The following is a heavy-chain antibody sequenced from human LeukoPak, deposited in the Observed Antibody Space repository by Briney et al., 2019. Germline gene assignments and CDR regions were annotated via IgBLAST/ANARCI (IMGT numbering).Heavy chain of an antibody. CDR2: ISYDGSNK. Sequence: GGSLRLSCAASGFTFSSYGMHWVRQAPGKGLEWVAVISYDGSNKYYADSVKGRFTISRDNSKNTLYLQMNSLRAEDTAVYYCAKSITDIVVVPAAGSDQIYYYYGMDVWGQGTTVTVSS. D-gene: IGHD2-2*01. CDR1: GFTFSSYG. V-gene: IGHV3-30*18. J-gene: IGHJ6*02. CDR3: AKSITDIVVVPAAGSDQIYYYYGMDV.